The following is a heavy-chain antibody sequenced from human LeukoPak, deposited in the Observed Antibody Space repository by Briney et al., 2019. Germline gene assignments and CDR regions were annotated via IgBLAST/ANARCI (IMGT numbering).Heavy chain of an antibody. CDR1: GFTFSRYG. CDR3: AKAYFDWLSAEGH. V-gene: IGHV3-30*02. CDR2: IWYDGKNDQ. J-gene: IGHJ1*01. Sequence: GGSLRLSCAVSGFTFSRYGMHWIRQAPGKGMEWVAFIWYDGKNDQEYAESVKGRFTISRDNSKNTLYLQMNSLRAEDTAVYYCAKAYFDWLSAEGHWGQGTLVTVSS. D-gene: IGHD3-9*01.